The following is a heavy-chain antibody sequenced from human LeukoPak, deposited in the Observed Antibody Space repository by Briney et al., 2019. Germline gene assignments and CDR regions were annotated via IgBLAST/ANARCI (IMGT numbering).Heavy chain of an antibody. Sequence: SETLSLTCTVSGGSISSYYWSWIRQPPGRGLEWIGYIYYSGSTNYNPSLKSRVTISVDTSKNQFSLKLSSVTAADTAVYYCARQEQQLIYNWFDPWGQGTLVTVSS. V-gene: IGHV4-59*01. CDR1: GGSISSYY. CDR3: ARQEQQLIYNWFDP. J-gene: IGHJ5*02. D-gene: IGHD6-13*01. CDR2: IYYSGST.